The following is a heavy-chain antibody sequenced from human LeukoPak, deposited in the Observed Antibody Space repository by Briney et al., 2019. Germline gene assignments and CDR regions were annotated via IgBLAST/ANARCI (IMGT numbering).Heavy chain of an antibody. CDR2: INPNSGGT. Sequence: ASVKVSCKASGYTFTGYYMHWVRQAPGQGLEWMGWINPNSGGTNYGQKFQGRVTMTRDTSISTAYMELSSVRSDDTAVYYCARGGLGTTSYWGQGTLVTVSS. CDR3: ARGGLGTTSY. V-gene: IGHV1-2*02. CDR1: GYTFTGYY. J-gene: IGHJ4*02. D-gene: IGHD1-26*01.